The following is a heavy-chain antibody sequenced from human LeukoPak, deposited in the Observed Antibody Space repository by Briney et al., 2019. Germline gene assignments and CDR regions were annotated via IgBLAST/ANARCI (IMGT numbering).Heavy chain of an antibody. V-gene: IGHV1-18*01. Sequence: ASVKVSCKASGYTFTSYGISWVRQAPGQGLEWMGWISAYNGNTNYAQKLQGRVTMTTDTSTSTAYMELRSLRSDDTAVYYCARVACIECGNWGCFDPWGQGTLVTVSS. CDR2: ISAYNGNT. D-gene: IGHD4-23*01. CDR1: GYTFTSYG. J-gene: IGHJ5*02. CDR3: ARVACIECGNWGCFDP.